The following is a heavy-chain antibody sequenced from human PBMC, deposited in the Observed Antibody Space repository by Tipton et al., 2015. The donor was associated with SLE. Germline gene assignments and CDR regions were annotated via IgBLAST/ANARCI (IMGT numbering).Heavy chain of an antibody. CDR1: GGSINSDDYY. J-gene: IGHJ4*02. CDR2: IFRSGDT. D-gene: IGHD5-12*01. CDR3: AGGGVGGYDYFDH. V-gene: IGHV4-31*03. Sequence: TLSLTCIVSGGSINSDDYYWTWIRQHPGKGLEWIGHIFRSGDTNYNPSLRSRVTMSVDTSKSHFSLRLSSVTAADTAVYFCAGGGVGGYDYFDHWGRGTLVTVSS.